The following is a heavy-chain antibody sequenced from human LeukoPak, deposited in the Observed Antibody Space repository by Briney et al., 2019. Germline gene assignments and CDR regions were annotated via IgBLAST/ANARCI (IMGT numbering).Heavy chain of an antibody. CDR3: ARVEYSSSWSTFDY. D-gene: IGHD6-13*01. CDR1: GFTFSSYA. V-gene: IGHV3-23*01. J-gene: IGHJ4*02. CDR2: ISGSGGST. Sequence: GGSLRLSCAASGFTFSSYAMSWVRQAPGKGLEWVSAISGSGGSTYYADSVKGRFTISRDNSKNTLYLQMNSLRAEDTAVYYCARVEYSSSWSTFDYWGQGTLVTVSS.